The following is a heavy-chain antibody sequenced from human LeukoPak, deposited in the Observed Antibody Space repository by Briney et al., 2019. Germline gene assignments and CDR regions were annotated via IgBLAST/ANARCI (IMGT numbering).Heavy chain of an antibody. CDR1: GFTFDDYG. J-gene: IGHJ3*02. CDR3: ARNHDYGDYVPLAFDI. Sequence: GGSLRLSCAASGFTFDDYGMSWVRQAPGKGLEWVSGINWNGGSTGYADSVKGRFTISRDNAKNSLYLQMNSLRAEDTASYYCARNHDYGDYVPLAFDIWGQGTMVTVSS. V-gene: IGHV3-20*04. CDR2: INWNGGST. D-gene: IGHD4-17*01.